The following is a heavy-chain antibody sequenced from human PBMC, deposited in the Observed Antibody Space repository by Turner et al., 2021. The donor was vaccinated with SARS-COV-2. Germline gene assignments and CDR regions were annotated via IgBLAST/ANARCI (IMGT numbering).Heavy chain of an antibody. V-gene: IGHV4-39*01. CDR2: IYYSESD. CDR3: ARLMDTAMDYFGTDV. D-gene: IGHD5-18*01. Sequence: QLQLQESGQGLAKPSATPSLNCPALGGSISSSSYDGAGIRQPPGKGLEWMGNIYYSESDYYNPSLRSRVTITVDQSKSQYALKLTSVSAADTAVYYCARLMDTAMDYFGTDVWGQGTTVTVSS. J-gene: IGHJ6*02. CDR1: GGSISSSSYD.